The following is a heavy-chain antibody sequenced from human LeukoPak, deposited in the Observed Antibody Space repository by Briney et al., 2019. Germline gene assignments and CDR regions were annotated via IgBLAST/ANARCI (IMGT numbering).Heavy chain of an antibody. D-gene: IGHD3-22*01. V-gene: IGHV4-39*07. J-gene: IGHJ4*02. CDR3: ARGGSGYSWDYFDY. Sequence: SETLSLTCTVSGGSISSSSYYWGWIRQPPGKGLEWIGSIYYSGSTYYNPSLKSRVTISLDTSKNQFSLNLSSVTAADTAVYFCARGGSGYSWDYFDYWGQGTLVTVSS. CDR1: GGSISSSSYY. CDR2: IYYSGST.